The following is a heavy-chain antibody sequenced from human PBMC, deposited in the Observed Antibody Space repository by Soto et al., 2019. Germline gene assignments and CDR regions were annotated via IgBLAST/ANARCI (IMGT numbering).Heavy chain of an antibody. CDR2: ISSSSSTI. V-gene: IGHV3-48*01. Sequence: GSLRLSCAASGFTFSSYSMNWVRQAPGKGLEWDSYISSSSSTIYYADSVKGRFTISRDNAKNSLYLQMNSLRAEDTAVYYCASDRDSSSWYDYWGQGTLVPVSS. J-gene: IGHJ4*02. CDR3: ASDRDSSSWYDY. CDR1: GFTFSSYS. D-gene: IGHD6-13*01.